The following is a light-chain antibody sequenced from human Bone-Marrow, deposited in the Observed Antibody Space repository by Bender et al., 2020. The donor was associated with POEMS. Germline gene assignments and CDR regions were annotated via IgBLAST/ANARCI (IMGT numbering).Light chain of an antibody. J-gene: IGLJ3*02. V-gene: IGLV2-23*02. CDR2: DAD. CDR1: RNDIGTYNL. Sequence: QSALTQPASVSGSPGQSITISCTGSRNDIGTYNLVSWYRKFPGKVPELIIYDADKRPSGVSARFSGSKSGNTASLTISGLQAEDEADYYCCSYSYDTSFRVFGGGTKLTVL. CDR3: CSYSYDTSFRV.